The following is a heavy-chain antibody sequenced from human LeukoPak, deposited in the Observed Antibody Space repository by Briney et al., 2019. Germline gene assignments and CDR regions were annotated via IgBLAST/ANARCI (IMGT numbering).Heavy chain of an antibody. V-gene: IGHV3-23*01. J-gene: IGHJ3*02. CDR2: ISGSGGST. D-gene: IGHD2-15*01. CDR1: GFTFSSYS. Sequence: GGSLRLSCAASGFTFSSYSMNWVRQAPGKGLEWVSAISGSGGSTYYADSVKGRFTISRDNSKNTLYLQMNSLRAEDTAVYYCANALCSGGSCYSGVDAFDIWGQGTMVTVSS. CDR3: ANALCSGGSCYSGVDAFDI.